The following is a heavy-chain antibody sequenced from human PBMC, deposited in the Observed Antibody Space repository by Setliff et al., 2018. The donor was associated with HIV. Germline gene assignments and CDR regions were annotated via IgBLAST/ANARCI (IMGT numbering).Heavy chain of an antibody. CDR1: GGSISSYY. CDR3: ARLCIAAAGTRSIPWYFDL. D-gene: IGHD6-13*01. Sequence: SETLSLTCTVSGGSISSYYWSWIRQPPGKGLEWIGYIYYSGSTNYNPSLKSRVAISVDTSKNQFSLKLSSVTAADTAVYYCARLCIAAAGTRSIPWYFDLWGRGTLVTVSS. V-gene: IGHV4-59*08. J-gene: IGHJ2*01. CDR2: IYYSGST.